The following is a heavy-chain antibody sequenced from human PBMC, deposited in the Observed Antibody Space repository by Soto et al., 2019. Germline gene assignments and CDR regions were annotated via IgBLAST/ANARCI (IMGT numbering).Heavy chain of an antibody. CDR1: GFTFSSYA. CDR2: ISGSVVST. V-gene: IGHV3-23*01. D-gene: IGHD3-22*01. Sequence: PGGSLRLSCAASGFTFSSYAMSWVRQAPGKGLEWVSAISGSVVSTYYADSVKGRFTISRDNSKKTLYLQMNSLRAEDTAVYYWAKGSSSGWAYYYYGMDVGGKGTTVTVSS. CDR3: AKGSSSGWAYYYYGMDV. J-gene: IGHJ6*04.